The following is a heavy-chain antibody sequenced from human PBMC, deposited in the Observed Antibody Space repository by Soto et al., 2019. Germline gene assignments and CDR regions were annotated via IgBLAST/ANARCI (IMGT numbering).Heavy chain of an antibody. CDR1: GGNIRSGVYS. CDR3: ARANILTGYYVVYFDV. J-gene: IGHJ2*01. V-gene: IGHV4-30-2*01. D-gene: IGHD3-9*01. Sequence: SLTNTVAGGNIRSGVYSWSWIQKPPGKGLEWIGYIYHSGSTYYNPSLKSRVTISVDRSKNQFSLKLISVTAADTAVYYCARANILTGYYVVYFDVWGRGTLVTVS. CDR2: IYHSGST.